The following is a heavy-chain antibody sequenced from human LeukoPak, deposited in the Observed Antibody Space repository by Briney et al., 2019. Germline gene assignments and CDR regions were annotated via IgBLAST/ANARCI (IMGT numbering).Heavy chain of an antibody. CDR3: AKANGYSYGAFDY. Sequence: SGGSLRLSCAASGFTFSSYAMNWVRQAPGKGLDWYSGISGSGGGTYYADFVKGRFTISRDNSKNTLYLQMNSLRAEDTAVYYCAKANGYSYGAFDYWGQGTLVTVSS. D-gene: IGHD5-18*01. V-gene: IGHV3-23*01. J-gene: IGHJ4*02. CDR1: GFTFSSYA. CDR2: ISGSGGGT.